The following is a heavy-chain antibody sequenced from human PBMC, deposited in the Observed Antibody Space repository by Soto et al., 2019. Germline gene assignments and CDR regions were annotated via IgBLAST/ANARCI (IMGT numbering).Heavy chain of an antibody. CDR2: NIPIFGTA. CDR3: ARAPILVGETTYENYFDY. J-gene: IGHJ4*02. Sequence: SVNVSCKDSGGTFSHFVISWVRQAPGQGLEWMGGNIPIFGTANYAQRFQGRVTIIADESTGTTYMELTSLRSEDTAVYYCARAPILVGETTYENYFDYWGQGTLVTVSS. V-gene: IGHV1-69*13. CDR1: GGTFSHFV. D-gene: IGHD2-21*01.